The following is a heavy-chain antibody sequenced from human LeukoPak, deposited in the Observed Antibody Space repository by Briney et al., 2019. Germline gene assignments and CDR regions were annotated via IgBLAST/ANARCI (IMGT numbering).Heavy chain of an antibody. CDR3: ARRYSGYAPVDY. D-gene: IGHD5-12*01. Sequence: GGSLRLSCAASGFTFSSYWMHWVRQAPGKGLVWVSRINSDGSSTSYADSVKGRFTISGDNAKNSLYLQMNSLRAEDTAVYYCARRYSGYAPVDYWGQGTLVTVSS. V-gene: IGHV3-74*01. J-gene: IGHJ4*02. CDR2: INSDGSST. CDR1: GFTFSSYW.